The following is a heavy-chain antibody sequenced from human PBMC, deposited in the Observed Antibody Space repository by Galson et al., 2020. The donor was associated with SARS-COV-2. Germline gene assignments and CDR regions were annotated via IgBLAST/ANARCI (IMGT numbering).Heavy chain of an antibody. CDR1: GFTFSSYA. J-gene: IGHJ3*02. V-gene: IGHV3-23*01. Sequence: GESLKISCAASGFTFSSYAMSWVRQAPGKGLEWVSVISGSGGRTHYADSVNGRFTIFRDNSKNMLHLQMNSLSAEDSAVYYCAKDPADGDPDAFDSWGQGTMVTVSS. CDR2: ISGSGGRT. CDR3: AKDPADGDPDAFDS. D-gene: IGHD4-17*01.